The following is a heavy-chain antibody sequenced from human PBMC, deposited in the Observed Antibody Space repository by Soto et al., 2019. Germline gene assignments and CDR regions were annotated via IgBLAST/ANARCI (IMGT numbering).Heavy chain of an antibody. Sequence: EVQLLESGGGLVQPGGSLRLSCAASALTFSSYAMSWVRQAPGTGLEWVSGIGESGDDTYYADSVKGRFTISRDNSKNTLSLQMKSLRAEDTAVYYCAKELERHFDFDSWGQGTLVIVSS. D-gene: IGHD1-1*01. V-gene: IGHV3-23*01. CDR1: ALTFSSYA. CDR2: IGESGDDT. CDR3: AKELERHFDFDS. J-gene: IGHJ4*02.